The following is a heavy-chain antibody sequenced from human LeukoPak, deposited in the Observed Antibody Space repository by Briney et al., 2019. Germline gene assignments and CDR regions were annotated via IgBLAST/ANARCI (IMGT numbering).Heavy chain of an antibody. J-gene: IGHJ4*02. CDR1: GFPFSSYW. D-gene: IGHD5-24*01. CDR3: TRVGYIDEGIDY. V-gene: IGHV3-7*04. Sequence: GGSLRLSCVASGFPFSSYWMTWVRQAPGKGLEWVANIKQDGSKKSYVDSVKGRFTISRDNAENSLYLQMNSLRAEDTAIYYCTRVGYIDEGIDYWGQGTLVTVSS. CDR2: IKQDGSKK.